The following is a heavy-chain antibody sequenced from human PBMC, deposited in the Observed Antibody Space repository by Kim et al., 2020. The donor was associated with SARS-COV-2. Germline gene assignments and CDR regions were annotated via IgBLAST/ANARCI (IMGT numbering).Heavy chain of an antibody. D-gene: IGHD1-26*01. Sequence: GGSLRLSCAASGFTFSSYAMSWVRQAPGKGLEWVSAISGSGGSTYSADSVKGRFTISRDNSKNTLYLQMNSLRAEDTAVYYCAKDPGLSGDYYFYYMDVWGKGTTVTVSS. CDR2: ISGSGGST. V-gene: IGHV3-23*01. CDR3: AKDPGLSGDYYFYYMDV. CDR1: GFTFSSYA. J-gene: IGHJ6*03.